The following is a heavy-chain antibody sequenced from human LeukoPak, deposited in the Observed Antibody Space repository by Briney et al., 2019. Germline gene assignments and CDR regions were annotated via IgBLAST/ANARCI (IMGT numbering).Heavy chain of an antibody. CDR2: IYYSGST. J-gene: IGHJ4*02. D-gene: IGHD6-13*01. CDR3: AREGAAAVDY. V-gene: IGHV4-39*07. Sequence: GSLRLSCSASGFTFSSYSMNWVRQPPGKGLEWIGSIYYSGSTYYNPSLKSRVTISVDTSKNQFSLKLGSVTAADTAVYYCAREGAAAVDYWGQGTLVTVSS. CDR1: GFTFSSYS.